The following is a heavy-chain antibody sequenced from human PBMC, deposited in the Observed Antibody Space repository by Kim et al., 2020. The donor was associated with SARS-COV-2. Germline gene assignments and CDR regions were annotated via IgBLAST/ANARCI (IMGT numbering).Heavy chain of an antibody. V-gene: IGHV3-7*01. CDR1: GFTFSGYW. J-gene: IGHJ4*02. CDR2: IKPDGSEK. D-gene: IGHD3-9*01. CDR3: AREDWYSCHW. Sequence: GGSLRLSCAASGFTFSGYWMNWVRQAPGKGLEWLANIKPDGSEKGYVDSVKGRFTISRDNAENSLYLQMNSLRVEDTAVYYCAREDWYSCHWWGQGTLVTVSS.